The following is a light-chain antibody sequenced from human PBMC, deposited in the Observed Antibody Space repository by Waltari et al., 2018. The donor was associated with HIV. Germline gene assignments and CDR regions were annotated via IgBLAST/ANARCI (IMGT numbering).Light chain of an antibody. CDR3: QTWVTGIQG. CDR2: LNSDGRH. CDR1: SGHINYV. J-gene: IGLJ2*01. V-gene: IGLV4-69*01. Sequence: QVVLTQPPSASASLGASVKLTCTLSSGHINYVIAWHQQQPKKLPRFLMKLNSDGRHSKGDGIPDRFSGSSSWAERYLTIPSLQSEDEGDYFCQTWVTGIQGFGGGTRLTVL.